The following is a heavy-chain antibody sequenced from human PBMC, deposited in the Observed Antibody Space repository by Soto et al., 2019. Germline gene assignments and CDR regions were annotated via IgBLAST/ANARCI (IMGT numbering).Heavy chain of an antibody. Sequence: QVQLQQWGAGLLKPSETLSLTCAVNGGSFSGYYWSWIRQPPGKWLEWIGEINHSGSTNYSPSLKSRVPISVDASKNQFSLKLSSVTAADRAVYYCARGPQTDNDYWGQGTLVTVSS. V-gene: IGHV4-34*01. J-gene: IGHJ4*02. D-gene: IGHD2-21*02. CDR1: GGSFSGYY. CDR3: ARGPQTDNDY. CDR2: INHSGST.